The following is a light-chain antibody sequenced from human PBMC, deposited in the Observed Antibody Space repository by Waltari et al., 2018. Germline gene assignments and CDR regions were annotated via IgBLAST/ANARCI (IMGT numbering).Light chain of an antibody. CDR3: QQANSFPYS. CDR2: AAS. J-gene: IGKJ2*03. Sequence: DIQMTQSPSSVSASVGDRVTITCRASQDVRTWLTWYQQKPGKAPNLLIYAASGLQSGVPSRFSGSGSGTEFTLTISNLQPEDFATYYCQQANSFPYSFGQGTKLDIK. V-gene: IGKV1-12*01. CDR1: QDVRTW.